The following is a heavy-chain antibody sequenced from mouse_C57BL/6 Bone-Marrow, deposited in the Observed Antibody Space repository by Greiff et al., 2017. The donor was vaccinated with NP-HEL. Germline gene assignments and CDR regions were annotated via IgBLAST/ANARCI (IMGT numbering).Heavy chain of an antibody. V-gene: IGHV5-4*03. CDR1: GFTFSSYA. CDR2: ISDGGSYT. J-gene: IGHJ3*01. D-gene: IGHD1-1*01. CDR3: ASYYGSSPWFAY. Sequence: DVKLVESGGGLVKPGGSLKLSCAASGFTFSSYAMSWVRQTPEKRLEWVATISDGGSYTYYPDNVKGRFTISRDNAKNNLYLQMSHLKSEDTAMYYCASYYGSSPWFAYWGQGTLVTVSA.